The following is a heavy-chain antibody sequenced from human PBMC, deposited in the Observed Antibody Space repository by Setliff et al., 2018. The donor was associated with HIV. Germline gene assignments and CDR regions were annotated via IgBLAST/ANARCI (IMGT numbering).Heavy chain of an antibody. V-gene: IGHV4-34*01. Sequence: PSETLSLTCAVYGGSFSGYYWTWIRQPPGKGLEWIGDINHRGDTKYNPSLRSRVIISVDKSKNQFSLKLTSVTAADTAVYYCARGGTSSNWFGPWGQGTLVTVSS. CDR1: GGSFSGYY. J-gene: IGHJ5*02. CDR3: ARGGTSSNWFGP. D-gene: IGHD2-2*01. CDR2: INHRGDT.